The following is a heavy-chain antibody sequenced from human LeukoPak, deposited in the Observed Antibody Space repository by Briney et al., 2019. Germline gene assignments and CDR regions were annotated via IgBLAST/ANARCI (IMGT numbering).Heavy chain of an antibody. J-gene: IGHJ4*02. V-gene: IGHV1-24*01. CDR3: ATSYPPPPLRSPPFNY. CDR1: GYSLTELS. Sequence: GASVNVSCKVSGYSLTELSMHWVRQAPGKGLERMGGFDPEDGETIYAQKFQGRVTMTEDTSTDTAYMELSSLRSEDTAVYYCATSYPPPPLRSPPFNYWGQGTLVTVSS. D-gene: IGHD3-16*01. CDR2: FDPEDGET.